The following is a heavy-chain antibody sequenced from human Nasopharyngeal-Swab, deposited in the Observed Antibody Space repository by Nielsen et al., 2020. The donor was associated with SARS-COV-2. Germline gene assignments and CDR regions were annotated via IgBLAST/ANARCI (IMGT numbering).Heavy chain of an antibody. CDR1: GGTFSSYA. D-gene: IGHD3-16*01. CDR3: ARDQGGQFDP. Sequence: SCKASGGTFSSYAMHWVRQAPGKGLEWVAVISYDGSNKYYADSVKGRFTISRDNSKNTLYLQMNSLRAEDTAVYYCARDQGGQFDPWGQGTLVTVSS. V-gene: IGHV3-30-3*01. CDR2: ISYDGSNK. J-gene: IGHJ5*02.